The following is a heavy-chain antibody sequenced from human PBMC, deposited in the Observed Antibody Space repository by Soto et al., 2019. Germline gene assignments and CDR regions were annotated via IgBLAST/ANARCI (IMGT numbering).Heavy chain of an antibody. CDR2: ISSSSSYI. CDR3: ARDLEYGSGSYYLNWFDP. V-gene: IGHV3-21*01. CDR1: GFTFSSYS. Sequence: GGSLRLSCAASGFTFSSYSMNWVRQAPGKGLEWVSSISSSSSYIYYADSVKGRFTISRDNAKNSLYLQMNSLRAEDTAVYYCARDLEYGSGSYYLNWFDPWGQGTLVTVSS. J-gene: IGHJ5*02. D-gene: IGHD3-10*01.